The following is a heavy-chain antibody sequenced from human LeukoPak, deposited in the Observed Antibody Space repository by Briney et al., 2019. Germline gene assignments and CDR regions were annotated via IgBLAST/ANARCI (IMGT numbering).Heavy chain of an antibody. CDR3: ARERSDDFWSGYYDY. CDR1: GGSISSSNW. J-gene: IGHJ4*02. CDR2: IYHSGST. D-gene: IGHD3-3*01. Sequence: PSGTLSLTCAVSGGSISSSNWWSWVRQPPGKGLEWIGEIYHSGSTNYNPSLKSRVTISVDTSKNQFSLKLSSVTAADTAVYYCARERSDDFWSGYYDYWGQGTRVTVSS. V-gene: IGHV4-4*02.